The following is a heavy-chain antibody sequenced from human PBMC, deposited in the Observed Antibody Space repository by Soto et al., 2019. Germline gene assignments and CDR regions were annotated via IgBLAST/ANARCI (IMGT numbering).Heavy chain of an antibody. V-gene: IGHV3-23*01. D-gene: IGHD2-2*01. CDR1: GFTFSNYA. CDR3: AKGSLLTSTYVRASFDY. J-gene: IGHJ4*02. CDR2: ISGSDGRT. Sequence: GSLRLSCAASGFTFSNYAMNWVRQAPGKGLEWVSVISGSDGRTFYADSVKGRFTISRDNSKNTLYLQMNSLRAEDTAVYYCAKGSLLTSTYVRASFDYWGQGTLVMVSS.